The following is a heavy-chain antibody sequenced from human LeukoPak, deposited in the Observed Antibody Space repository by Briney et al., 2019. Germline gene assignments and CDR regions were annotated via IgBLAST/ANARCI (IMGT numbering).Heavy chain of an antibody. J-gene: IGHJ4*02. CDR1: GGSFSGYY. CDR2: INHSGST. CDR3: AREGVGATLDRAAYGY. D-gene: IGHD1-26*01. Sequence: NTSETLSLTCAVYGGSFSGYYWSWIRQPPGKGLEWIGEINHSGSTNYNPSLKSRVTISVDTSKNQFSLKLSSVTAADTAVYYCAREGVGATLDRAAYGYWGQGTLVTVSS. V-gene: IGHV4-34*01.